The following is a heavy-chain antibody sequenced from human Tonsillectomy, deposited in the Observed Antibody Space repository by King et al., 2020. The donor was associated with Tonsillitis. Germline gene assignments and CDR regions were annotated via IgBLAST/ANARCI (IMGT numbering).Heavy chain of an antibody. J-gene: IGHJ6*02. CDR1: GASISTYY. Sequence: VQLQESGPGLVKPSETLSLTCTVSGASISTYYWTWIRQPPGKGLEWVGYISYSGATNYKPSLKTRVSISPDTSNHEFSLKLSSVTAADTAVYYCARWNYYYGMDVWGHGTTVTVSS. CDR3: ARWNYYYGMDV. CDR2: ISYSGAT. V-gene: IGHV4-59*01.